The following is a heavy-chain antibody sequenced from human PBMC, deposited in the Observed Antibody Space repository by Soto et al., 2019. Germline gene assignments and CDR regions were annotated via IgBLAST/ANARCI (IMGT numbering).Heavy chain of an antibody. J-gene: IGHJ5*02. CDR3: ARVLKGANYYGYVDL. V-gene: IGHV4-59*01. D-gene: IGHD3-10*01. CDR1: GGSISGYY. Sequence: SETLSLTCTVSGGSISGYYWSWVRQPPGEGLEWIGYLSGTGSTNYNPSLKSQVTILLDTSKNQFSLVLTSVTAADTAIYYCARVLKGANYYGYVDLWGQGTLVTVSS. CDR2: LSGTGST.